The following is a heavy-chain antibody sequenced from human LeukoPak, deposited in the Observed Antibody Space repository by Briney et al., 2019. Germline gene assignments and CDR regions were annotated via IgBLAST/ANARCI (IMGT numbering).Heavy chain of an antibody. Sequence: ASVKVSCKASGYTFTSYDINWVRQATGQGLEWMGWISAYNGNTNYAQKLQGRVTMTTDTSTSTAYMELRSLRSDDTAVYYCARPKAAAWYYFDYWGQGTLVTVSS. CDR2: ISAYNGNT. CDR3: ARPKAAAWYYFDY. V-gene: IGHV1-18*01. CDR1: GYTFTSYD. J-gene: IGHJ4*02. D-gene: IGHD6-13*01.